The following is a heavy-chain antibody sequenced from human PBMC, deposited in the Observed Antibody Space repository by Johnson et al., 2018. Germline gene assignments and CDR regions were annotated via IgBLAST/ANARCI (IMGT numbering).Heavy chain of an antibody. J-gene: IGHJ6*02. V-gene: IGHV4-59*01. CDR1: DGSISTYC. CDR3: ARSMANYDYVWGSYRSYYYYGMDV. D-gene: IGHD3-16*02. CDR2: ISYTGNT. Sequence: QVQLQESGPGLVKPSETLSLTCAISDGSISTYCWHWVRQPPGTGLEWIGHISYTGNTNYNPSLNRRVTIPVDTSKNQFSLKLRSVTAADTAVYYCARSMANYDYVWGSYRSYYYYGMDVWGQGTTVTVS.